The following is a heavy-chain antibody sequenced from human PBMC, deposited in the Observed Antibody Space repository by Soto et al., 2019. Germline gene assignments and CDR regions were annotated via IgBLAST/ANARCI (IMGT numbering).Heavy chain of an antibody. CDR3: ARMRDDDSSGFYYFDY. CDR1: GGSVRRGNHF. V-gene: IGHV4-61*01. Sequence: SETLSLTCSVSGGSVRRGNHFWNWIRQPPGRGLEWLGYMYYTGVTNYNPSLKSRVSMSVDTSKNQFSLKMSSGTAADTAVYYCARMRDDDSSGFYYFDYWGQGTLVTVSS. CDR2: MYYTGVT. J-gene: IGHJ4*02. D-gene: IGHD3-22*01.